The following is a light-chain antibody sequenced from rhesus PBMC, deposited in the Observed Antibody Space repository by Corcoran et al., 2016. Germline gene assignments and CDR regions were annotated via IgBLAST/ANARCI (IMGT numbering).Light chain of an antibody. CDR3: VQAIAFPRT. J-gene: IGKJ1*01. CDR2: GGY. Sequence: DIVMTQTPLSLPITPGEPASISCRSSQSLLHSNGNTYLHWYLQKPGPSPQLLIYGGYNRASGVPDRLSGSGSGTDFTLKISKVEAEDVGVYYCVQAIAFPRTFGQGTKVEIK. CDR1: QSLLHSNGNTY. V-gene: IGKV2-72*02.